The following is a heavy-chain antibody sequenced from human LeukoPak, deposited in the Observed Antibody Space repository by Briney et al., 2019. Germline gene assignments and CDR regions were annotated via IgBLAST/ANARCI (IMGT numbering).Heavy chain of an antibody. V-gene: IGHV5-51*01. D-gene: IGHD2-2*01. J-gene: IGHJ4*02. CDR3: AIGGDSSTSCYRCFNY. CDR1: GYSFTNYW. CDR2: IYPDDSDT. Sequence: GESLKISCEGSGYSFTNYWIGWVRQIPGKGLEWMGIIYPDDSDTRYSPSFQGQVTISADKSIGTAYLQWSSLKASDTAMYYCAIGGDSSTSCYRCFNYWGQGTLVTVSS.